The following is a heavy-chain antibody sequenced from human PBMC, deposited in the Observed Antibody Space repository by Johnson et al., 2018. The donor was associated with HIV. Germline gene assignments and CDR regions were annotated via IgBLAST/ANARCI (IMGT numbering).Heavy chain of an antibody. CDR1: GFTFDDYT. CDR2: ISWDGGST. CDR3: AGKTGYDAFDM. V-gene: IGHV3-43*01. Sequence: VQLVESGGGVVRPGGSLRLSCAASGFTFDDYTMHWVRQAPGKGLEWVSLISWDGGSTYYADSVKGRFTISRDNSKNTLYLQLNSLRVEDTAVYFCAGKTGYDAFDMWGQGTMVTVSS. J-gene: IGHJ3*02. D-gene: IGHD3-9*01.